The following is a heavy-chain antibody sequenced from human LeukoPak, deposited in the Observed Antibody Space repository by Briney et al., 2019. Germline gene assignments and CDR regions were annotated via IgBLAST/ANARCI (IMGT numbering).Heavy chain of an antibody. CDR3: ARAQEGCSRASCYLEP. CDR2: MHHSGRT. V-gene: IGHV4-4*02. J-gene: IGHJ5*02. CDR1: GASISSTNW. D-gene: IGHD2-2*01. Sequence: SGTLSLTCAISGASISSTNWWIWVRRPPGKGLEWIGEMHHSGRTNYNQSLKSRITISVDKSNNQVFLRLNSVAAADTALYYCARAQEGCSRASCYLEPWGQGTLVTVSS.